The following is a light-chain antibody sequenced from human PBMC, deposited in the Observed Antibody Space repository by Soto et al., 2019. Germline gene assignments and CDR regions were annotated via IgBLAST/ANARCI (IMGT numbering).Light chain of an antibody. CDR3: QVWDTSSDPSWV. CDR2: YAS. CDR1: HIGSKS. J-gene: IGLJ3*02. Sequence: SYVLTQPPSVSVAPGKTARITCGGNHIGSKSVHWYQQRPGQAPVLVIYYASDRPSGIPERFSGSNSGNTATLIISRVEAGDEADYYCQVWDTSSDPSWVFGGGTKLTVL. V-gene: IGLV3-21*04.